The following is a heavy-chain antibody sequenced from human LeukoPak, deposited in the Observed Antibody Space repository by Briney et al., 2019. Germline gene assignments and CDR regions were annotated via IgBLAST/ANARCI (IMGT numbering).Heavy chain of an antibody. V-gene: IGHV4-39*01. J-gene: IGHJ4*02. D-gene: IGHD3-10*01. CDR2: MSYSGTT. CDR3: ANRGIYGYFNF. CDR1: GGSITDSIYY. Sequence: PSETLSLTCSGTGGSITDSIYYWGWVRQPPGKGLEWIGSMSYSGTTYYNPSLKSRVIIFADTSKNQFSLRLASVTAADTAVYYCANRGIYGYFNFWGQGTLVTVS.